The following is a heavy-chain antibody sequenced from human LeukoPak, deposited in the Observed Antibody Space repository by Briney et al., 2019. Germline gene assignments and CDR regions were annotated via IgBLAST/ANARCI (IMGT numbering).Heavy chain of an antibody. CDR1: GYTFTSYG. CDR3: AREHVDTSFDI. J-gene: IGHJ3*02. Sequence: ASVKVSCKASGYTFTSYGIIWVRQVPGQGLEWMGWISGYNGNTNYAQKLQGRVTMTTDTSTSTAYMELRSLRSDDTAVYYCAREHVDTSFDIWGQGTMVTVSS. D-gene: IGHD5-18*01. CDR2: ISGYNGNT. V-gene: IGHV1-18*01.